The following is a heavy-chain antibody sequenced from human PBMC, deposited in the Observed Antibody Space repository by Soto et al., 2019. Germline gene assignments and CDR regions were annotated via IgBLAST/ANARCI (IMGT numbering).Heavy chain of an antibody. V-gene: IGHV3-21*01. CDR2: ISSGSNYI. Sequence: GGSLKISSAAYGFPFNTYNMNWVRQAPGKGLEWVSSISSGSNYIYYADSVKGRFTISRDNAKNSLFLQMNSLRAEDTAVYYCARPRSPAGRTTNCRGGGFDEWGQGTM. J-gene: IGHJ4*02. D-gene: IGHD3-10*01. CDR1: GFPFNTYN. CDR3: ARPRSPAGRTTNCRGGGFDE.